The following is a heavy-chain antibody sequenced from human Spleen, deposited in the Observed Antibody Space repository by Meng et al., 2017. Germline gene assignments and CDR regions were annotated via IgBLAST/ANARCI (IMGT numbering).Heavy chain of an antibody. Sequence: GGSLRLSCVASGFRFDDYAMHWVRQAPGKGLEWVSGISWKSVTTGYADSVKGRFTISRDNAKNSLYLQMNSLRAEDTALYFCAKERLTTSGYSGYGFDSWGQGTLVTVSS. CDR1: GFRFDDYA. CDR3: AKERLTTSGYSGYGFDS. CDR2: ISWKSVTT. V-gene: IGHV3-9*01. J-gene: IGHJ4*02. D-gene: IGHD5-12*01.